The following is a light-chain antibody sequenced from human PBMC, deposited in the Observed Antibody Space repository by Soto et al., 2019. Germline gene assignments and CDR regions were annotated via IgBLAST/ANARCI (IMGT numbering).Light chain of an antibody. Sequence: EIGLTHSPCSLSLSPGDIATLSCRASQSVSSSYLAWYQQKPGQAPRLLIYGASSRATGIPDRFSGSGSGTDFTLTISRLEPEDFAVYYCQQYGSSPPTWTFGQGTKVDIK. J-gene: IGKJ1*01. CDR1: QSVSSSY. CDR2: GAS. CDR3: QQYGSSPPTWT. V-gene: IGKV3-20*01.